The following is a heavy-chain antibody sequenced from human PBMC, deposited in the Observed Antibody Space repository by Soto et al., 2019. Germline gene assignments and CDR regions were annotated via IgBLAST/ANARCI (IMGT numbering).Heavy chain of an antibody. D-gene: IGHD4-17*01. J-gene: IGHJ4*01. Sequence: EVQLVESGGGLVQPGGSLRLSCAASGLTFSSYWMHWVRQAPGKGLVWVSRINSDGSSTNYADSVKGRFTISRDNAKNTLYLQMNSLRAEDTAVYYCAPSYTVTTDYWGQEPWSPSPQ. CDR3: APSYTVTTDY. V-gene: IGHV3-74*01. CDR2: INSDGSST. CDR1: GLTFSSYW.